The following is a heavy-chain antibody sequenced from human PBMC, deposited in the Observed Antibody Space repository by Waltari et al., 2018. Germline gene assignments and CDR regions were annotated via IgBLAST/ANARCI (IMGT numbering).Heavy chain of an antibody. Sequence: QVQLVESGGGVVQPGRSLRLSCAASGFTFSSYGMPWVRQAPGKGLEWVAVIWYDGMNKYYADSVKGRFTISRDNSKNTLYLQMHSLRAEDTAVYYCARDEESGYSYGFPTYSFDYWGQGTLVTVSS. V-gene: IGHV3-33*08. J-gene: IGHJ4*02. CDR3: ARDEESGYSYGFPTYSFDY. D-gene: IGHD5-18*01. CDR1: GFTFSSYG. CDR2: IWYDGMNK.